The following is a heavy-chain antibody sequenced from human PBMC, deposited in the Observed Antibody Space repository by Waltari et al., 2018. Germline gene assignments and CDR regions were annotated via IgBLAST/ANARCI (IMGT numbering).Heavy chain of an antibody. CDR3: ARQSAGHSYDPTYFAY. Sequence: EVQLLESGGDLIKPGGSLRLACAASGFTFDNSAISWVRPVPGKGLEWVSTISDGSRATYYADSVKGRFTVSRDNSKNTLFLQMNDLRAEDTATYYCARQSAGHSYDPTYFAYWGQGTLVTVSS. CDR1: GFTFDNSA. V-gene: IGHV3-23*01. D-gene: IGHD5-18*01. CDR2: ISDGSRAT. J-gene: IGHJ4*02.